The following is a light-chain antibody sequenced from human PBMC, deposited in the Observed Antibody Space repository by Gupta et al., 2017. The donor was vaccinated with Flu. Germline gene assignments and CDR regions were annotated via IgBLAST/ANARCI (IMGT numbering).Light chain of an antibody. CDR1: SLSNYY. J-gene: IGLJ3*02. Sequence: SSELTQDPAVSVALGQTVKITCQGDSLSNYYATWYQQKPGQAPVLVIYGRNTRPSGIPDRVSCSISENTASWPITENQAEEEAEDYWGYADISGGHRVFGGGTKLTVL. V-gene: IGLV3-19*01. CDR3: GYADISGGHRV. CDR2: GRN.